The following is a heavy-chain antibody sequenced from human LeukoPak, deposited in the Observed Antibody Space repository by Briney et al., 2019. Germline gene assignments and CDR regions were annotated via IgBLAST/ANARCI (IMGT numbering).Heavy chain of an antibody. D-gene: IGHD3-10*01. CDR1: GFIFSSCG. V-gene: IGHV3-30*18. CDR2: ISYDGSNK. Sequence: GGSLRLSCAASGFIFSSCGMHWVRQAPGKGLEWVAVISYDGSNKLYADSVKGRFTISRDNSKNTLYLQMNRLRAEDTALYYCAKDYYGSGGQGTLVTVSS. CDR3: AKDYYGS. J-gene: IGHJ4*02.